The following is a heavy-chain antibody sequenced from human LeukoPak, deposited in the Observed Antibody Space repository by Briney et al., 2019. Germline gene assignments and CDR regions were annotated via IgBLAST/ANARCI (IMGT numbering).Heavy chain of an antibody. V-gene: IGHV3-53*01. CDR3: ARTLSDGGYYYGMDV. CDR2: IYSGGST. J-gene: IGHJ6*02. D-gene: IGHD2-21*02. CDR1: GFTVSSNY. Sequence: GVSLRLSCAASGFTVSSNYMSWVRQAPGKGLEWVSVIYSGGSTYYADSVKGRFTISRDNSKNTLYLQMNSLRAEDTAVYYCARTLSDGGYYYGMDVWGQGTTVTVSS.